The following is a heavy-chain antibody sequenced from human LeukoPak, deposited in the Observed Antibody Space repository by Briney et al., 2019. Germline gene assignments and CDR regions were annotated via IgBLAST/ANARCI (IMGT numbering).Heavy chain of an antibody. V-gene: IGHV1-18*01. J-gene: IGHJ6*02. D-gene: IGHD3-9*01. CDR1: GYTFTSYG. Sequence: ASVKVSCKASGYTFTSYGISWVRQAPGQGLEWMGWISAYNGNTNYAQKLQGRVTMTTDTSTSTAYMELRSLRSDDTAVYYCARSEDLDWLSSYYYYGMDVWGQGTTVTVSS. CDR3: ARSEDLDWLSSYYYYGMDV. CDR2: ISAYNGNT.